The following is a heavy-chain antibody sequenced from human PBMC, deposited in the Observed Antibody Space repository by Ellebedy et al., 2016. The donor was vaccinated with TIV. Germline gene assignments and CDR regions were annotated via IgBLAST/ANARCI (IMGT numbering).Heavy chain of an antibody. Sequence: SVKVSCXASGGTFSSYAISWVRQAPGQGLEWMGGIIPIFGTANYAQKFQDRVTITADESTSTAYMELSSLRSEDTAVYYCATSVSGSYEFDYWGQGTLVTVSS. V-gene: IGHV1-69*13. J-gene: IGHJ4*02. CDR3: ATSVSGSYEFDY. D-gene: IGHD1-26*01. CDR1: GGTFSSYA. CDR2: IIPIFGTA.